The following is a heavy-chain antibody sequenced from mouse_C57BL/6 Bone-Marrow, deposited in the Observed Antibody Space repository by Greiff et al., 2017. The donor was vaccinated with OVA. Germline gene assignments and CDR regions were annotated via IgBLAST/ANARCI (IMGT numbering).Heavy chain of an antibody. D-gene: IGHD4-1*01. CDR1: GYTFTSYW. CDR3: ARWETGRGFAY. CDR2: IDPSDSYT. V-gene: IGHV1-50*01. Sequence: QVQLQQPGAELVKPGASVKLSCEASGYTFTSYWMQWVKQRPGQGLEWIGEIDPSDSYTNYNQKFKGKATLTVDTSSSTAYMQLSSLTSEDSAVYYCARWETGRGFAYWGQGTLVTVSA. J-gene: IGHJ3*01.